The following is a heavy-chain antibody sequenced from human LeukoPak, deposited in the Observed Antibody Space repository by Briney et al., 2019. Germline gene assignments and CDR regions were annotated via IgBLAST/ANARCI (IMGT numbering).Heavy chain of an antibody. D-gene: IGHD3-10*01. CDR2: IIPIFGTA. CDR3: AREITMVRGARAGFDY. CDR1: GGTFSSYA. Sequence: SVKVSCKASGGTFSSYAISWVRQAPGQGLEWMGGIIPIFGTANYAQKFQGRVTITTDESTSTACMELSSLRSEDTAVYYCAREITMVRGARAGFDYWGQGTLVTVSS. V-gene: IGHV1-69*05. J-gene: IGHJ4*02.